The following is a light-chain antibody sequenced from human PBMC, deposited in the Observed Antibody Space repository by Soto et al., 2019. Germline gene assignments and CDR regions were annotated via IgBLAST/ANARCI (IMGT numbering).Light chain of an antibody. CDR1: QSVSSSY. CDR3: QQYGSSPLT. Sequence: LVMTQSPGTLSLSPGERATLSFRASQSVSSSYLAWYQQKPGQAPRLLIYGASSSATGIPDRFSGSGSGTNFPLTINRLEPEDFAVYYCQQYGSSPLTLGGGTKVDIK. CDR2: GAS. J-gene: IGKJ4*01. V-gene: IGKV3-20*01.